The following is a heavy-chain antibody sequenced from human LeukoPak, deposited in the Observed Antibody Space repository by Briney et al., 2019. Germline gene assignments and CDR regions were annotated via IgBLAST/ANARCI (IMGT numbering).Heavy chain of an antibody. CDR3: ARDLELSAVYYFDS. Sequence: PGGSLRLSCAASGFTFSSQGMHWVRQAPGKGLEWVALISSGSEKYYADSVKGRFTISRDNSKNMLYLQMNSLRADDTAVYYCARDLELSAVYYFDSWGQGTLVIVSS. CDR1: GFTFSSQG. CDR2: ISSGSEK. V-gene: IGHV3-30*19. J-gene: IGHJ4*02. D-gene: IGHD3-3*01.